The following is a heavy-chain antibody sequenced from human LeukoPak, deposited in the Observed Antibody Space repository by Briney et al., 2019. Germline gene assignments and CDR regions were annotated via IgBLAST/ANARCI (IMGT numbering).Heavy chain of an antibody. D-gene: IGHD3-10*01. Sequence: PGRSLRLSCAASGFTFSSYGMHWVRQAPGKGLEWVAVISYDGSNKYYADSVKGRFTISRDNSKNTLYLQMNSLRAEDTAVYYCVGFGELYNNDYWGQGTLVTVSS. J-gene: IGHJ4*02. CDR3: VGFGELYNNDY. CDR2: ISYDGSNK. CDR1: GFTFSSYG. V-gene: IGHV3-30*03.